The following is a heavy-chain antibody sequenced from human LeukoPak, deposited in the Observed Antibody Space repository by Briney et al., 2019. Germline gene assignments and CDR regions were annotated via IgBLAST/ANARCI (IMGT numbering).Heavy chain of an antibody. V-gene: IGHV4-59*01. CDR3: ARDPGYYDSSAEDHYYYGMDV. CDR2: IYYSGST. J-gene: IGHJ6*02. Sequence: SETLSLTCTVSGGSISSYYWSWIRQPPGKGLEWIGYIYYSGSTNYNPSLKSRVTISVDTSKNQFSLKLSSVTAADTAVYYCARDPGYYDSSAEDHYYYGMDVWGRGTTVTVSS. D-gene: IGHD3-22*01. CDR1: GGSISSYY.